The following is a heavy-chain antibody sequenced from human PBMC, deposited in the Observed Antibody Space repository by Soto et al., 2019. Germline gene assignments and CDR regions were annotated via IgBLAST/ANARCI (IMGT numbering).Heavy chain of an antibody. Sequence: PGGSLRLSCAASGFTFSDYYMSWIRQAPGKGLEWVSYISSSGSPIYYADSVKGRFTISRDNAKNSLYLHMNSLRAEDTAVYYCARDQPATTLQPVDYWGQGTLVTVSS. D-gene: IGHD1-7*01. J-gene: IGHJ4*02. V-gene: IGHV3-11*01. CDR1: GFTFSDYY. CDR3: ARDQPATTLQPVDY. CDR2: ISSSGSPI.